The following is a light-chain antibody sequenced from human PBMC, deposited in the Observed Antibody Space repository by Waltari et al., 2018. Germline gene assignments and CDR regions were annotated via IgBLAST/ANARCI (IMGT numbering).Light chain of an antibody. J-gene: IGLJ2*01. V-gene: IGLV2-14*03. CDR3: ASYTSANTVL. CDR2: DVS. Sequence: QSGLTQPASVSGSPGQSITISCTGTRSDIGYYNFVSWYQQHPAKAPKLGSFDVSRWPSGVSHRFSGSKSGNTASLTISGLQSDDEAAYYCASYTSANTVLFGGGTKVTVL. CDR1: RSDIGYYNF.